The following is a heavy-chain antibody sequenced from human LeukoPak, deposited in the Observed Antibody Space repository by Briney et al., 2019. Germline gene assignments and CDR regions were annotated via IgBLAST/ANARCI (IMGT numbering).Heavy chain of an antibody. J-gene: IGHJ4*02. D-gene: IGHD6-13*01. CDR2: ISSSSSYI. CDR3: ARGEPGKIAATVLDY. V-gene: IGHV3-21*01. CDR1: GFTVSSNY. Sequence: GGSLRLSCAASGFTVSSNYMSWVRQAPGKGLEWVSSISSSSSYIYYADSVKGRFTISRDNAENSLYLQMNSLRAEDTAVYYCARGEPGKIAATVLDYWGQGTLVTVSS.